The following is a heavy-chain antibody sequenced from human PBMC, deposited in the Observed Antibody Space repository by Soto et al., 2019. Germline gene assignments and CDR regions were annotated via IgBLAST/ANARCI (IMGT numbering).Heavy chain of an antibody. CDR1: GFPFSSTD. D-gene: IGHD7-27*01. J-gene: IGHJ5*02. CDR3: ANNSGWFNT. Sequence: PRGSLRLSCAASGFPFSSTDMTWVRQAPGKWLEWVSTLDGSGGTTYYADSVKGRFTISRDNSINTVFLQMNSLRADDTALYFCANNSGWFNTWGQGALVTVSS. V-gene: IGHV3-23*01. CDR2: LDGSGGTT.